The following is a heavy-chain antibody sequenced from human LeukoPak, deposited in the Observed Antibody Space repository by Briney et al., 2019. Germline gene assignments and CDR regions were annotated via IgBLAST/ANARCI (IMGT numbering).Heavy chain of an antibody. J-gene: IGHJ3*02. CDR2: FDPEDGET. V-gene: IGHV1-24*01. CDR3: ARSLDPLAVTGGDAFDI. CDR1: GYTLTELS. D-gene: IGHD6-19*01. Sequence: GALVKVSCKVSGYTLTELSMHWVRQAPGKGLEWMGGFDPEDGETIYAQKFQGRVTITRDTSASTAYMELSSLRSEDTAVYYCARSLDPLAVTGGDAFDIWGQGTMVAVSS.